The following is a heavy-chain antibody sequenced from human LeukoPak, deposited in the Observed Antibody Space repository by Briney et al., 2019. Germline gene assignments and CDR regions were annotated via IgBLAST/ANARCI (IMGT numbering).Heavy chain of an antibody. V-gene: IGHV1-69*05. J-gene: IGHJ6*03. CDR2: IIPIFGTA. CDR3: ARARITIFGVVIPGDYYMDV. Sequence: ASVKVSCKASGGTFSSYAISWVRQAPGQGLEWMGGIIPIFGTANYAQKFQGRVTITTDESTSTAYMELSSLRSEDTAVYYCARARITIFGVVIPGDYYMDVWGKGTTVTVSS. D-gene: IGHD3-3*01. CDR1: GGTFSSYA.